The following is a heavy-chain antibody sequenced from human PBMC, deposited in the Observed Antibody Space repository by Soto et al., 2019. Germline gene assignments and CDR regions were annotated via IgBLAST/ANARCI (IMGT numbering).Heavy chain of an antibody. CDR2: IDWDDDK. V-gene: IGHV2-70*04. CDR3: ARSIVAAGNRWFDP. CDR1: GFSLSTSGMR. J-gene: IGHJ5*02. D-gene: IGHD6-13*01. Sequence: SGPMLVNPTQTLTLTCTFSGFSLSTSGMRVSWIRQPPGKALEWLARIDWDDDKLYSTSLKTRLTISKDTSKNQVVLTMTNMDPVDTATYYCARSIVAAGNRWFDPWGQGTMVTVSA.